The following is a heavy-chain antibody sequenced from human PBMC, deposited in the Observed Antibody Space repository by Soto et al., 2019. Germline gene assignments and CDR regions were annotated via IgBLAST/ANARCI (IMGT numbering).Heavy chain of an antibody. CDR1: GGSISSSSYY. D-gene: IGHD3-3*01. J-gene: IGHJ4*02. CDR2: IYYSGST. CDR3: ARLAGGDFWSGPAPYYFDY. Sequence: SETLSLTCTVSGGSISSSSYYWGWIRQPPGKGLVWIGIIYYSGSTYYNPSLKSRVTISVDTSKNQFSLNLSSVTAADTAVYYCARLAGGDFWSGPAPYYFDYWGQGTLVTVSS. V-gene: IGHV4-39*01.